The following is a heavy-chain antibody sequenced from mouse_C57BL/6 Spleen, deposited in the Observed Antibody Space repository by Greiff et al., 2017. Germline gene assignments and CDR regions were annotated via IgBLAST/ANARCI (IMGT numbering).Heavy chain of an antibody. CDR1: GFTFSSYA. J-gene: IGHJ1*03. V-gene: IGHV5-4*01. CDR3: ARERGDDGYYGWYFDV. Sequence: EVHLVESGGGLVKPGGSLKLSCAASGFTFSSYAMSWVRQTPEKRLEWVATISDGGSYTYYPDNVKGRFTISRDNAKNNLYLQMSHLKSEDTAMYYCARERGDDGYYGWYFDVWGTGTTVTVSS. D-gene: IGHD2-3*01. CDR2: ISDGGSYT.